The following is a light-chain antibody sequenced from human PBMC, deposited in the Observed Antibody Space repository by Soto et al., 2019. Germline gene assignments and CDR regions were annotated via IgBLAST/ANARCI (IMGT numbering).Light chain of an antibody. CDR1: QSISDN. CDR2: GAS. CDR3: QQYKSWPPLT. J-gene: IGKJ4*01. Sequence: DIVMTQSPAILSVSLGERATLSCLASQSISDNLAWYQQRSGQAPRLLIYGASTRATGVPARFSGSGSGTELTLTIRSLQSDEFAIYYCQQYKSWPPLTFGGGTKVE. V-gene: IGKV3-15*01.